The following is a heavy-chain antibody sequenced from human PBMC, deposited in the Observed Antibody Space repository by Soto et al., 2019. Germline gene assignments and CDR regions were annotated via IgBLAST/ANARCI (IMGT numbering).Heavy chain of an antibody. V-gene: IGHV4-4*07. D-gene: IGHD6-6*01. CDR3: ARDRFSSSSSWFDP. Sequence: QVQLQESGPGLVKPSETLSLTCTVSGGSISSYYWCWIRQPAGKGLEWIGRIYTSGSTNYNPSLKSRVTMSVDTSKNQFSLKLSSVTAADTAVYYCARDRFSSSSSWFDPWGQGTLVTVSS. CDR1: GGSISSYY. J-gene: IGHJ5*02. CDR2: IYTSGST.